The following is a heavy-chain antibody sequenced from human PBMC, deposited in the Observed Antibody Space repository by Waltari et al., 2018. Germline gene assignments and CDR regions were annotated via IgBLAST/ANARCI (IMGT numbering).Heavy chain of an antibody. CDR1: GFTFTTYA. Sequence: EVQLSESGGGLVQPGGSLRLSCAASGFTFTTYAMTWVRPAPGKWLAWFSSISGSGDSTWYADSVKGRFTISRDNSKTTLYLQMNSLRAEDSALYYCARDSDDNRPPDAFDFWGQGTMVTVSS. CDR2: ISGSGDST. J-gene: IGHJ3*01. D-gene: IGHD3-22*01. CDR3: ARDSDDNRPPDAFDF. V-gene: IGHV3-23*01.